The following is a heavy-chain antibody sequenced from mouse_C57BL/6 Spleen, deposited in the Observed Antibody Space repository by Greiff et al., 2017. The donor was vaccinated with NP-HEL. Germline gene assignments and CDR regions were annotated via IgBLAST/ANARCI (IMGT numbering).Heavy chain of an antibody. CDR2: IDPETGGT. CDR3: TRDQLRLPFAY. V-gene: IGHV1-15*01. CDR1: GYTFTDYE. D-gene: IGHD3-2*02. J-gene: IGHJ3*01. Sequence: QVQLQQSGAELVRPGASVTLSCKASGYTFTDYEMHWVKQTPVHGLEWIGAIDPETGGTAYNQKFKGKAILTADKSSSTAYMELRSLTSEDSAVYYCTRDQLRLPFAYWGQGTLVTVSA.